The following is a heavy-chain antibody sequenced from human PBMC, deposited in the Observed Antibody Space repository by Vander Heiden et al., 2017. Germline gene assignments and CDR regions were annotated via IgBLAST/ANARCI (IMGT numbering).Heavy chain of an antibody. V-gene: IGHV3-23*01. Sequence: EVKLLESGGGLVQPGGSLGLSCVGSGFTLSRYAMSWVRQTPAKGLEWVAAISGTGNTANYADSVKGRFTISRDNSKNMLFLDMNSLRAEDTGVYFCAKDPYSYGYDIVTYFDCWGQGTQVTVSS. CDR1: GFTLSRYA. CDR3: AKDPYSYGYDIVTYFDC. D-gene: IGHD5-12*01. CDR2: ISGTGNTA. J-gene: IGHJ4*02.